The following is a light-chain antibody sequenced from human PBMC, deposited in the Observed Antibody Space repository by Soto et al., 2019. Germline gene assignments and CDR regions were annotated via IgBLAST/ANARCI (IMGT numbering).Light chain of an antibody. Sequence: QSVLTQPASVSGSPGQSITISCTGTSSDVGGYNYVSWYQQHPGKTPELMIYEVSNRPSGVSNRFSGSKSGNTASLTISGLQAEDEADYYCSSYTSGSTNWVFGGGTKLTVL. J-gene: IGLJ3*02. V-gene: IGLV2-14*01. CDR2: EVS. CDR1: SSDVGGYNY. CDR3: SSYTSGSTNWV.